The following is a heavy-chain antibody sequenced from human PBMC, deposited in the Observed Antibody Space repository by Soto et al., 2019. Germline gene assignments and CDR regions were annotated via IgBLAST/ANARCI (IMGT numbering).Heavy chain of an antibody. CDR1: GGPVRDAYSY. D-gene: IGHD2-8*02. CDR3: ARELEGGVFDI. Sequence: PSETLSLTCTVSGGPVRDAYSYWTWIRQPPGKGLEWMGYLSYTGSTYYNPSLRNRASISVDESSNHLSLRLGSVTAADTAVYYCARELEGGVFDIWGRGTLVTVSS. CDR2: LSYTGST. V-gene: IGHV4-30-4*01. J-gene: IGHJ3*02.